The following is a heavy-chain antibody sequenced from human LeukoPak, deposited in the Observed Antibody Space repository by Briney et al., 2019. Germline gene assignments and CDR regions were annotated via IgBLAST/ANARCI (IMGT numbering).Heavy chain of an antibody. CDR3: ARNVFWSGYYPYNWFDP. CDR1: GGSISSSSYY. V-gene: IGHV4-39*01. J-gene: IGHJ5*02. Sequence: SETLSLTCTVSGGSISSSSYYWGWIRQPPGKGLGWIGSIYYNGSTYYNPSLKSRVTISVDTSKNQFSLKLSSVTAAETAVYYCARNVFWSGYYPYNWFDPWGQGTLVTVSS. D-gene: IGHD3-3*01. CDR2: IYYNGST.